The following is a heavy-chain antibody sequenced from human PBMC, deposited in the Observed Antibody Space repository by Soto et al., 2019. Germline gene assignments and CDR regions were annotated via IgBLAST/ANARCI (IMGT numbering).Heavy chain of an antibody. D-gene: IGHD2-8*01. Sequence: ASVKVSCKASGYTFTSYDINWVRQATGQGLEWMGWMNPNSGNTGYAQKFQGRVTMTRNASISTAYMELSSLRSEDTAVYYCATIGYCTNGVCYNNAFDIWGQGTMVTVS. J-gene: IGHJ3*02. CDR3: ATIGYCTNGVCYNNAFDI. V-gene: IGHV1-8*01. CDR1: GYTFTSYD. CDR2: MNPNSGNT.